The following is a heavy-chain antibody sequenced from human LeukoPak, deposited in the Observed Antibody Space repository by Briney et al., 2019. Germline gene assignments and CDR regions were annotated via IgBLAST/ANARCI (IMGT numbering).Heavy chain of an antibody. CDR1: GYSISSGYY. CDR2: ISHSGST. J-gene: IGHJ4*02. Sequence: SETLSLTCTVSGYSISSGYYWGWIRQPPGKGLKWIGSISHSGSTYYNPSLKSRVTISVDTSKNQFSLKLSSLTAADTAVYYCARKQWLVRNFDYWGQGTLVTVSS. D-gene: IGHD6-19*01. V-gene: IGHV4-38-2*02. CDR3: ARKQWLVRNFDY.